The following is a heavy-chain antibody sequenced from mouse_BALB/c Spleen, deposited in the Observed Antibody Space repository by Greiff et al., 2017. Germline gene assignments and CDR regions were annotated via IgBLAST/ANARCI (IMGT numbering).Heavy chain of an antibody. V-gene: IGHV8-12*01. CDR1: GFSLSTSGMG. CDR3: ARRYYYGSLDY. J-gene: IGHJ2*01. D-gene: IGHD1-1*01. CDR2: IYWDDDK. Sequence: QVTLKVCGPGILQPSQTLSLTCSFSGFSLSTSGMGVSWIRQPSGKGLEWLAHIYWDDDKRYNPSLKSRLTISKDTSRNQVFLKITSVDTADTATYYCARRYYYGSLDYWGQGTTLTVSS.